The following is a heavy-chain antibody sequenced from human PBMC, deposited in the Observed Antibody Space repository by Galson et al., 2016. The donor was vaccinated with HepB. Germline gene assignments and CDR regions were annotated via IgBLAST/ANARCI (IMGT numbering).Heavy chain of an antibody. CDR3: TKRCMTNTCHNADDF. V-gene: IGHV3-23*01. D-gene: IGHD2-8*01. Sequence: SLRLSCAASGFTFTNNIMSWVRQAPGKGLEWVSTIGGDGATFYGDSVKGRFTTSRDDSKSTLYLRMDSLRVEDTATYHCTKRCMTNTCHNADDFWGQGTLDTVSS. CDR1: GFTFTNNI. J-gene: IGHJ4*02. CDR2: IGGDGAT.